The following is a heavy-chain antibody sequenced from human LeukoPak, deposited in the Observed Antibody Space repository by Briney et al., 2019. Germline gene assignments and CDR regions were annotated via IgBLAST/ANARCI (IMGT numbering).Heavy chain of an antibody. CDR3: AKDMAAYYYSSGNIDY. V-gene: IGHV3-7*03. J-gene: IGHJ4*02. D-gene: IGHD3-10*01. Sequence: GGSLRLSCAASGFTFSRYWMTWVRQAPGKGLEWVAHIKEDGTDKYYVDSVKVRFTISRDNAKNSLYLQMNSLRAEDTALYYCAKDMAAYYYSSGNIDYWGQGTLVTVSS. CDR1: GFTFSRYW. CDR2: IKEDGTDK.